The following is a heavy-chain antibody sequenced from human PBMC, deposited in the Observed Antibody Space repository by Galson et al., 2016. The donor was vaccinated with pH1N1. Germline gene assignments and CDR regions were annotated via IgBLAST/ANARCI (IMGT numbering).Heavy chain of an antibody. CDR3: AKEIQRGSYGMDV. Sequence: SLRLSCAASGFIVSSNYMHWVRQTPGKGLEWVSLVSWDGGSTYYADYVKGRFTVSRDNSKNSLYLQMNSLRSEDTALYYCAKEIQRGSYGMDVWGRGTTVTVSS. D-gene: IGHD3-16*01. J-gene: IGHJ6*02. CDR1: GFIVSSNY. CDR2: VSWDGGST. V-gene: IGHV3-43*01.